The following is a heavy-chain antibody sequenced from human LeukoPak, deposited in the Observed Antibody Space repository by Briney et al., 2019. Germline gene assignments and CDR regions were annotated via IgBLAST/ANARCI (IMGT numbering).Heavy chain of an antibody. J-gene: IGHJ4*02. Sequence: PGGSLRLSCAASGFTFSNYAMTWVRQPPGKGLEWVSAIGSGGDTKYADSVKGRFTISRDNSKRMLYLQMSSLRAEDSAIYYCAYKRSCDYWGQGTLVTVSS. CDR2: IGSGGDT. D-gene: IGHD1-1*01. V-gene: IGHV3-23*01. CDR1: GFTFSNYA. CDR3: AYKRSCDY.